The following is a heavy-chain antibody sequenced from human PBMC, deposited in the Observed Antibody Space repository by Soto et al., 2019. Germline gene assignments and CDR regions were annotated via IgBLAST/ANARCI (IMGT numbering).Heavy chain of an antibody. CDR2: ISGGGGST. D-gene: IGHD2-21*02. Sequence: EVQLLESGGGLVQPGGSLRLSCAASGFTFGNYGVNWVRQAPGKGLEWVSGISGGGGSTYYADSVKGRFTISRDPSKNTVFLEMNSLRAEATAVYYCAKGFIVVVTVIRPDDAFDVWGQGTLVTVSS. J-gene: IGHJ3*01. CDR3: AKGFIVVVTVIRPDDAFDV. V-gene: IGHV3-23*01. CDR1: GFTFGNYG.